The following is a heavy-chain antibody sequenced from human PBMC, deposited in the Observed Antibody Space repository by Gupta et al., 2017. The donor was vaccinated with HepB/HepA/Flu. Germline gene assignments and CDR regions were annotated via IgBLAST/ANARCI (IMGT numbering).Heavy chain of an antibody. CDR2: VYFSGST. J-gene: IGHJ5*02. V-gene: IGHV4-39*01. Sequence: QLQLQESGLGLVKPSEALSLTCTVSGGSINTTNYFWGWFRRPPGKGLEWIGTVYFSGSTYYSPSLKSRRTISVDTSKNQFSLNLRSVTAADTAVYYCARIGVEVPNWFDPWGQGTLVTVSS. D-gene: IGHD1-1*01. CDR3: ARIGVEVPNWFDP. CDR1: GGSINTTNYF.